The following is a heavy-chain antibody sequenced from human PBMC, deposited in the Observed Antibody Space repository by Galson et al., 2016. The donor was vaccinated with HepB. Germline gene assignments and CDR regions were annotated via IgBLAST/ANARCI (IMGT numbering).Heavy chain of an antibody. D-gene: IGHD6-19*01. CDR2: INDRGSGT. Sequence: SLRLSCAASGFTLSTSSMHWVRQAPGKGLQYVSAINDRGSGTYYADSVKGRFIISRDNSRNILYLHMTSLTIEDTAVYYCVTRDNIGRYPYWGQGTLVTVSP. J-gene: IGHJ4*02. V-gene: IGHV3-64D*06. CDR3: VTRDNIGRYPY. CDR1: GFTLSTSS.